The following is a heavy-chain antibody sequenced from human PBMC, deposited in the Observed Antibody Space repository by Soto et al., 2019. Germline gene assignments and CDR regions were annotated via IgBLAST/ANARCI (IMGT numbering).Heavy chain of an antibody. V-gene: IGHV3-48*02. J-gene: IGHJ4*02. CDR3: AREVRDTAVADFDY. Sequence: GGSLRLSCAASGFTFSSYIMNWVRQAPGKGLEWLSYISSSISTMHYADSVKGRFTISRDNAKNSLYLQINSLRDEDTAVYYCAREVRDTAVADFDYWGQGTLVTVSS. D-gene: IGHD5-18*01. CDR2: ISSSISTM. CDR1: GFTFSSYI.